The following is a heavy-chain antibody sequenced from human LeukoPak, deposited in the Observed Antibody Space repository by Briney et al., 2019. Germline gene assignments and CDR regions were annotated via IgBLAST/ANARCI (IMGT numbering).Heavy chain of an antibody. CDR3: ARERYFFDY. CDR1: GFTFSTYT. D-gene: IGHD3-3*01. V-gene: IGHV3-48*04. CDR2: ISSSSSII. J-gene: IGHJ4*02. Sequence: GGSLRLSCAASGFTFSTYTMNWVRQAPGKGLEWVSYISSSSSIIYYADSVKGRFTISRDNAKNSLYLQMNSLRAEDTAVYYCARERYFFDYWGQGTLVTVSS.